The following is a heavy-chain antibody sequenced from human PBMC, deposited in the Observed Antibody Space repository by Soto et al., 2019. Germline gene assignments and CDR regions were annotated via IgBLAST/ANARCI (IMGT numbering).Heavy chain of an antibody. CDR1: GYTFTDYY. Sequence: ASVKVSCKTSGYTFTDYYTHWVRQAPGQGLEWMGWMNPKSGGAYFAQKFQGRVTLTRDTSIGTAYIEVNSLTSDDTAVYFCTRENIENSDGLYGAFDIWGQGTTVTVSS. CDR3: TRENIENSDGLYGAFDI. D-gene: IGHD5-18*01. J-gene: IGHJ3*02. V-gene: IGHV1-2*02. CDR2: MNPKSGGA.